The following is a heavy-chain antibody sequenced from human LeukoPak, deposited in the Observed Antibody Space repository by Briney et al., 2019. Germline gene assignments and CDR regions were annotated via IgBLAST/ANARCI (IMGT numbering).Heavy chain of an antibody. CDR1: GGSISSYY. CDR2: IYYSGST. J-gene: IGHJ6*02. V-gene: IGHV4-59*12. CDR3: ARVPRSYYYDSSGYRYYYYYYGMDV. Sequence: PSETLSLTCTVSGGSISSYYWSWIRQPPGKGLEWIGYIYYSGSTNYNPSLKSRVTISVDTSKNQFSLKLSSVTAAGTAVYYCARVPRSYYYDSSGYRYYYYYYGMDVWGQGTTVTVSS. D-gene: IGHD3-22*01.